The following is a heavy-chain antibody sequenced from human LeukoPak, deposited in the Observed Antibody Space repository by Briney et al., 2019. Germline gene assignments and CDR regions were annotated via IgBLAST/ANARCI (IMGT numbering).Heavy chain of an antibody. J-gene: IGHJ6*02. Sequence: PGGSLRLSCAASGFTFGSYAMHWVRQAPGKGLEWVAVISYDGSNKYYADSVKGRFTISRDNSKNTLYLQMNSLRAEDTAVYYCAKDGYYDFWSGYYNYYYYYGMDVWGQGTTVTVSS. CDR1: GFTFGSYA. D-gene: IGHD3-3*01. CDR3: AKDGYYDFWSGYYNYYYYYGMDV. CDR2: ISYDGSNK. V-gene: IGHV3-30*04.